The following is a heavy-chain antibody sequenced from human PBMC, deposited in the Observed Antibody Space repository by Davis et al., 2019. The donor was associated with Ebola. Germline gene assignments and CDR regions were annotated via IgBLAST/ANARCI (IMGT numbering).Heavy chain of an antibody. Sequence: MPSETLSLTCTVSGYSISSGYYWGWIRQPPGKGLEWIGSIYYSGSTYYNPSLKSRVTISVDTSKNQFSLKLSSVTAADTAVYYCARVKKGCTNGVCYPNWFDPWGQGTLVTVSS. V-gene: IGHV4-38-2*02. CDR1: GYSISSGYY. CDR3: ARVKKGCTNGVCYPNWFDP. D-gene: IGHD2-8*01. J-gene: IGHJ5*02. CDR2: IYYSGST.